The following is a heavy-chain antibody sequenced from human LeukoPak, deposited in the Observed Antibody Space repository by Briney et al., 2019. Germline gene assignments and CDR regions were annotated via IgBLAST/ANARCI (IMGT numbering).Heavy chain of an antibody. D-gene: IGHD6-19*01. V-gene: IGHV3-23*01. Sequence: GGALRLSCEASRFALSFSAMTSVRPAPGTGLDRVSTINANAINPHYADSVKGRFTVSRDNSKSTLYLQLNSLRAEDTAVYYCAKPISGGLAVTADWFDPWGQGTLVTVSS. CDR1: RFALSFSA. CDR3: AKPISGGLAVTADWFDP. J-gene: IGHJ5*02. CDR2: INANAINP.